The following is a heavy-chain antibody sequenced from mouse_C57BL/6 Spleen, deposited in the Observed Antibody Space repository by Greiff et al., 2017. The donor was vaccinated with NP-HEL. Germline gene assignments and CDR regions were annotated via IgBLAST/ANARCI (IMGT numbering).Heavy chain of an antibody. V-gene: IGHV1-82*01. CDR1: GYAFSSYW. CDR3: ARSRGYLYFDV. Sequence: QVQLQQSGPELVKPGASVKMSCKASGYAFSSYWMNWVKQRPGKGLEWIGRIYPGGGDTNYNGKFKGKATLTADKSSSTAYMQLSSLTSEDSAVYFWARSRGYLYFDVWGTGTTVTVSS. CDR2: IYPGGGDT. J-gene: IGHJ1*03. D-gene: IGHD3-1*01.